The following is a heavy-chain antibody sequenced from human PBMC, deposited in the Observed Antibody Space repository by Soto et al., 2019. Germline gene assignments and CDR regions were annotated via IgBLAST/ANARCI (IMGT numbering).Heavy chain of an antibody. J-gene: IGHJ4*02. CDR2: INPNSGGT. V-gene: IGHV1-2*02. CDR3: ARESQSSSGYYNY. D-gene: IGHD3-22*01. CDR1: GYTFTGYY. Sequence: ASVKVSCKASGYTFTGYYMHWVRQAPGQGLEWMGWINPNSGGTNYAQKFQGRVTMTRDTSISTAYMELSRLRSDDTAVYYCARESQSSSGYYNYWGQGTLVTVSS.